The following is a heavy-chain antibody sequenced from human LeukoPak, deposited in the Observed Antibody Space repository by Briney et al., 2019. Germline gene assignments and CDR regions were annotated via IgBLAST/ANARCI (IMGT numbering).Heavy chain of an antibody. CDR3: ARVAGGITGTTHEYNWFDP. Sequence: QPGRSLRLSCAASGFTFSSYAMHWVRQAPGKGLEWVAVISYDGSNKYYADSVKGRFTISRDNSKNTLYLQMNSLGAEDTAVYYCARVAGGITGTTHEYNWFDPWGQGTLVTVSS. CDR2: ISYDGSNK. D-gene: IGHD1-7*01. V-gene: IGHV3-30*01. CDR1: GFTFSSYA. J-gene: IGHJ5*02.